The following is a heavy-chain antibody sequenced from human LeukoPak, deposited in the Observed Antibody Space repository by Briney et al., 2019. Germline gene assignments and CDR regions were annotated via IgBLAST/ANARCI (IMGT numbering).Heavy chain of an antibody. J-gene: IGHJ4*02. CDR3: AKDLEDIVVVPAASDY. CDR2: IKQDGSEK. V-gene: IGHV3-7*01. Sequence: PGGSLRLSCAASGFTFSSYWMSWVRQAPGKGLEWVANIKQDGSEKYYVDSVKGRFTISRDNAKNSLYLQMNSLRAEDTAVYYCAKDLEDIVVVPAASDYWGQGTLVTVSS. D-gene: IGHD2-2*01. CDR1: GFTFSSYW.